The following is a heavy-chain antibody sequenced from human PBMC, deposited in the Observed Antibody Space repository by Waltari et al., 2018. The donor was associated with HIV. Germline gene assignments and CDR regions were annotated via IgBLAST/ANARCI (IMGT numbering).Heavy chain of an antibody. D-gene: IGHD2-8*01. J-gene: IGHJ5*02. CDR1: GFIFVDYG. CDR3: ARGPLYDWFDP. CDR2: ISWDSGRI. V-gene: IGHV3-9*01. Sequence: EVHLVESGGGLVQPGGSLRLSCAASGFIFVDYGMHWVRQAPGKGLEWISGISWDSGRIGYADSVRGRITSSRDNAKNFVYLQMNSLRGDDTAFYYCARGPLYDWFDPWGQGTLVTVSS.